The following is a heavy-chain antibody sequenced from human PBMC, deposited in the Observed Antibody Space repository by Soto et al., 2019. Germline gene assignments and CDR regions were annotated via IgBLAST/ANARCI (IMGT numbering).Heavy chain of an antibody. CDR1: GGSFSGYY. CDR2: INHSGST. D-gene: IGHD3-16*01. J-gene: IGHJ4*02. CDR3: AAKAWIGGVY. V-gene: IGHV4-34*01. Sequence: PSETLSLTCAVYGGSFSGYYWSWIRQPPGKGLEWIGEINHSGSTNYNPSLKSRVTISVDTSKNQFSLKLSSVTAADTAVYYCAAKAWIGGVYWGQGTLVTVSS.